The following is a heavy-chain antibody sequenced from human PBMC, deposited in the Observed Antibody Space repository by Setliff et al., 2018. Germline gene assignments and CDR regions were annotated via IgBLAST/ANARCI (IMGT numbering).Heavy chain of an antibody. CDR2: TRNKGNNYAT. CDR1: GFTFSDHY. D-gene: IGHD1-1*01. J-gene: IGHJ4*02. CDR3: TRDGAGTRSGFYFDN. Sequence: PGESLKISCAASGFTFSDHYMDWVRQAPGKGLEWVGRTRNKGNNYATEYAASVKGRFTISRDDSKNSMYLQMNSLKTEHTAVYYCTRDGAGTRSGFYFDNWGQGTLVTVSS. V-gene: IGHV3-72*01.